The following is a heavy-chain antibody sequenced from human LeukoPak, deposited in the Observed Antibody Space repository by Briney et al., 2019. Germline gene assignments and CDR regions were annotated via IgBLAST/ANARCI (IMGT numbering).Heavy chain of an antibody. J-gene: IGHJ5*02. CDR1: GFIFSSYW. CDR3: AREPPRERWFDT. Sequence: PGGSLRLSCTASGFIFSSYWMSWVRQAPGKGLEWVANIKYDGSEKYYVDSVEGRFTISRDNAKNSLFLQMNSLRAEDTAVYYCAREPPRERWFDTWGQGSLVTVYS. CDR2: IKYDGSEK. V-gene: IGHV3-7*03. D-gene: IGHD1-1*01.